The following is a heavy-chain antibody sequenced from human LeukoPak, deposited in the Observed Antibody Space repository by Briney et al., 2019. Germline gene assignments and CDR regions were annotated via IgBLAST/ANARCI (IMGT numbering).Heavy chain of an antibody. CDR3: ARAREYYDSSGWHWYFDL. D-gene: IGHD3-22*01. J-gene: IGHJ2*01. Sequence: PSETLSLTCTVSGGSISSSSYYWGWIRQPPGKGLEWIGSIYYSGSTNYNPSLKSRVTISVDTSKNQFSLKLSSVTAADTAVYYCARAREYYDSSGWHWYFDLWGRGTLVTVSS. V-gene: IGHV4-39*07. CDR1: GGSISSSSYY. CDR2: IYYSGST.